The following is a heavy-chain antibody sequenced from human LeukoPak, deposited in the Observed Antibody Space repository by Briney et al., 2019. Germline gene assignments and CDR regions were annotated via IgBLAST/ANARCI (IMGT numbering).Heavy chain of an antibody. D-gene: IGHD3-22*01. CDR3: ARVRPGSSGSYYRAS. Sequence: GGSLRLSCVGAGFPFSDFHMSWIRQAPGKGLEWVSYITSGGGFKYYADSVKGRFSISRDDSKNSVFLQMNSLRVEDTAVYYCARVRPGSSGSYYRASWGQGTLVTVSS. V-gene: IGHV3-11*04. J-gene: IGHJ4*02. CDR1: GFPFSDFH. CDR2: ITSGGGFK.